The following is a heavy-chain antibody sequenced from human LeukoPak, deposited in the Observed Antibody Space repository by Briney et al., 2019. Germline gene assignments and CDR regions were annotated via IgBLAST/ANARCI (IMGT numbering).Heavy chain of an antibody. CDR2: ISGSGGST. Sequence: PGGSLRLSCAASGFTFSSYAMSWVRQAPGKGLEWVSAISGSGGSTYYADSVKGRFTISRDNSKNTLYLQMNSLRAEDTAVYYCAKGAGDVDTAMANYYYYGMDVWGQGTTVTVSS. J-gene: IGHJ6*02. V-gene: IGHV3-23*01. CDR3: AKGAGDVDTAMANYYYYGMDV. D-gene: IGHD5-18*01. CDR1: GFTFSSYA.